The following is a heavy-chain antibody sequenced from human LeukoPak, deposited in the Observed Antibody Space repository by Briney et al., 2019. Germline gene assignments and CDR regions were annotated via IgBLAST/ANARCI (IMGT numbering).Heavy chain of an antibody. CDR3: AGGDFRPPDYYFDY. CDR2: IIPILGIA. Sequence: GSSVTVSFKASGGTFSSYAISWVRQAPGQGLGWMGRIIPILGIANYAQKFQGRVTITADKSTSTAYMELSSLRSEDTAVYYCAGGDFRPPDYYFDYWGQGTLVTVSS. V-gene: IGHV1-69*04. J-gene: IGHJ4*02. CDR1: GGTFSSYA. D-gene: IGHD3-16*01.